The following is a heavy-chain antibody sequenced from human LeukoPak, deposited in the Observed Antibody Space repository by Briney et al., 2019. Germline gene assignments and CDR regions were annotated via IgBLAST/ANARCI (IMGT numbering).Heavy chain of an antibody. J-gene: IGHJ6*03. CDR2: ISSNGGST. D-gene: IGHD2-2*01. CDR3: ARDIVVVPAANYYMDV. Sequence: PGGSLRLSCAASGFTFSSYAMHWVRQAPGKGLEYVSAISSNGGSTYYANSVKGRFTISRDNSKNTLYLQMGSLRAEDMAVYYCARDIVVVPAANYYMDVWGKGTTVTVSS. V-gene: IGHV3-64*01. CDR1: GFTFSSYA.